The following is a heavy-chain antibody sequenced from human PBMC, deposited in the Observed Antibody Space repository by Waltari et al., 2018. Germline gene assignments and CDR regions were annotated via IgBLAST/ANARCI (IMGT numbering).Heavy chain of an antibody. V-gene: IGHV4-34*01. CDR2: INHSGST. CDR1: GGSFSDYY. CDR3: ARGPCTRTSCYGSNP. D-gene: IGHD2-2*01. J-gene: IGHJ5*02. Sequence: QVQLQQWGAGLLKPSETLSLTCAVYGGSFSDYYWSWIRQPPGTGLEWIGEINHSGSTNYNPSLKSRVTISVDTSKKQFSLKLSSVTAADTAVYYCARGPCTRTSCYGSNPWGQGTLVTVSS.